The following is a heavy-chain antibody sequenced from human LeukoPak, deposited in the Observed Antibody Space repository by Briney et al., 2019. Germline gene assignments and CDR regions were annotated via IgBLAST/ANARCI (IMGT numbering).Heavy chain of an antibody. D-gene: IGHD6-13*01. V-gene: IGHV4-39*01. CDR3: ARNFRYSSTP. J-gene: IGHJ5*02. CDR1: GGSISSSSYY. Sequence: SETLSLTCTVSGGSISSSSYYWGWIRQPPGKGLEWTGSIYYSGSTYYNPSLKSRVTISVDTSKNQFSLKLSSVTAADTAVYYCARNFRYSSTPWGQGTLVTVSS. CDR2: IYYSGST.